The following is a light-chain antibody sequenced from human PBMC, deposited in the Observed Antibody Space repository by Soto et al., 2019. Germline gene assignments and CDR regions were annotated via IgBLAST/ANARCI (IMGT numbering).Light chain of an antibody. CDR1: QSVSSSY. CDR3: QQYSSSPLFT. Sequence: EIVLTQSPGTLSLSPGERATLSCRASQSVSSSYLAWYQQKPGQAPRLLIYGASSRATGIPDKFSGNGSGTDFTLTISRLEPEDFAVYYCQQYSSSPLFTFGPGTKVDIK. J-gene: IGKJ3*01. CDR2: GAS. V-gene: IGKV3-20*01.